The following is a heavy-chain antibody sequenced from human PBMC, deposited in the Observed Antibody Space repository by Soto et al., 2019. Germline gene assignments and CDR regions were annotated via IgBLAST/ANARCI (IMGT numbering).Heavy chain of an antibody. CDR2: VDPNGGGS. CDR3: ATWVDYGDFEGFDF. D-gene: IGHD4-17*01. Sequence: QEQLLQSGAEVKKPGASVKVSCKTSGYSFTDYKLHWVRQAPGQGLEWMGWVDPNGGGSNSAQKFQGSVTMTWDTSITTAYLDLTRLTTNDTATYFCATWVDYGDFEGFDFWGQGTLVTVSS. V-gene: IGHV1-2*04. J-gene: IGHJ4*02. CDR1: GYSFTDYK.